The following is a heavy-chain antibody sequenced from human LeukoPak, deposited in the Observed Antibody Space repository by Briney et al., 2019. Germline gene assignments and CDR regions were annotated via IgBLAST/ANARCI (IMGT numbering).Heavy chain of an antibody. CDR3: VRHEEEDGYNAKTFDY. Sequence: PSETLSLTCTVSGGSISSSTNFWGWVRQPPGKGLEWIGSMYYSGSTYYNPSLKSRVTIPVDTSKNQFSLKLSSVTSADTAVYYCVRHEEEDGYNAKTFDYLGQGTLVTVSS. V-gene: IGHV4-39*01. D-gene: IGHD5-24*01. J-gene: IGHJ4*02. CDR1: GGSISSSTNF. CDR2: MYYSGST.